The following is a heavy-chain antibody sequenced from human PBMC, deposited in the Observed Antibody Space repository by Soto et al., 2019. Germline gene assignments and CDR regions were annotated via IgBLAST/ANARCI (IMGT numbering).Heavy chain of an antibody. Sequence: GGSLRLSCAASGFTFSSYSMNWVRQAPGKGLEWVSSISSSSYIYYADSVKGRFTTSRDNAKNSLYLQMNSLRAEDTAVYYCARDWDCSSTSCYTKKNWFDPWGQGTLVTVSS. D-gene: IGHD2-2*02. J-gene: IGHJ5*02. CDR2: ISSSSYI. CDR1: GFTFSSYS. V-gene: IGHV3-21*01. CDR3: ARDWDCSSTSCYTKKNWFDP.